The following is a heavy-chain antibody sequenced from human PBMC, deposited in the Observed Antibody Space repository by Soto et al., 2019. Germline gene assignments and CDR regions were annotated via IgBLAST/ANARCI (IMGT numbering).Heavy chain of an antibody. CDR3: VKGSGSYYKYNWFDP. D-gene: IGHD3-10*01. V-gene: IGHV3-64D*06. J-gene: IGHJ5*02. CDR2: IRSGGSGT. Sequence: GGSLRLSCAASGFTFSSYWMSWVRQAPGTGLECVSDIRSGGSGTWYADSVKGRFTISRDNSKNTLYLQMSSLRTEDTAVYYCVKGSGSYYKYNWFDPWGQGTLVTVSS. CDR1: GFTFSSYW.